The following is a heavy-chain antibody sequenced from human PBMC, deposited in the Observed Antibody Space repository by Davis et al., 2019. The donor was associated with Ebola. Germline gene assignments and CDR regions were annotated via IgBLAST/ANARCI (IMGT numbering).Heavy chain of an antibody. J-gene: IGHJ5*02. CDR3: TRRGRFDP. CDR2: INPNDGRT. CDR1: GYTFTSYG. V-gene: IGHV1-46*01. Sequence: ASVKVSCKASGYTFTSYGISWVRQAPGQGLEWMGMINPNDGRTIYAQKFQGRVTVTRDTSTTTVYMDLSSLRSEDTALYYCTRRGRFDPWGQGTLVTVSS.